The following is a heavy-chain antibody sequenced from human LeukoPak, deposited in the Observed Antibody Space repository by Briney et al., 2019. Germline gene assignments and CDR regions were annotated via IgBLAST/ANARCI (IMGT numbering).Heavy chain of an antibody. V-gene: IGHV6-1*01. CDR3: AREVAGTWAFDI. J-gene: IGHJ3*02. CDR1: GDSVSSNTAA. D-gene: IGHD6-19*01. CDR2: TFYRSNWYD. Sequence: SQTLSLTCAISGDSVSSNTAAWDWIRQSPSRGPEWLGRTFYRSNWYDDYAASVKSRITINPDTSKNQFSLHLKSVTPEDTAVYYCAREVAGTWAFDIWGQGTRVTVSS.